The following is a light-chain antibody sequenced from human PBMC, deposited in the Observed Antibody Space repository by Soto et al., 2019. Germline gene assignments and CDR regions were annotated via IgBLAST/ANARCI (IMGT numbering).Light chain of an antibody. J-gene: IGKJ1*01. CDR3: QQYNNWPRT. V-gene: IGKV3-15*01. CDR1: QSVSSN. CDR2: GAS. Sequence: EIVMTQSPATLSVSPGERATLSCRASQSVSSNLAWYQQKPGQAPRLLIYGASTRATGIPARFSGSGSGTESTLTISSLQSEDFAVYYCQQYNNWPRTFG.